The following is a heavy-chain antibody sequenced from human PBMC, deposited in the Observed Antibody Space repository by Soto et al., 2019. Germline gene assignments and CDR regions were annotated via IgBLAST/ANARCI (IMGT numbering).Heavy chain of an antibody. D-gene: IGHD3-3*01. CDR3: ARDGRHYDFWSGYPDYGMDV. CDR1: GFTFSSYS. V-gene: IGHV3-48*02. J-gene: IGHJ6*02. CDR2: ISSSSSTI. Sequence: PGGSLRLSCAASGFTFSSYSMNWVRQAPGKGLEWVSYISSSSSTIYYADSVKGRFTISRDNAKNSLYLQMNSLRDEDTAVYYCARDGRHYDFWSGYPDYGMDVWGQGTKVTFSS.